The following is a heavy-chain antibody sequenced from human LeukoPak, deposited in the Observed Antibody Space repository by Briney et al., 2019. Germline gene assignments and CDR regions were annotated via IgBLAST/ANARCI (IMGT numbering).Heavy chain of an antibody. CDR1: GFTFSSYW. CDR3: ARAPSEIGGYYPEYFRH. CDR2: IKSDGST. J-gene: IGHJ1*01. D-gene: IGHD3-22*01. V-gene: IGHV3-74*01. Sequence: PGGSLRLSCAASGFTFSSYWMHWVRQAPGKGLVWVSRIKSDGSTNYDDSVKGRFTISRDNTKNTVSLQMNSLRAAHTGVYYCARAPSEIGGYYPEYFRHWGQATLVTVSS.